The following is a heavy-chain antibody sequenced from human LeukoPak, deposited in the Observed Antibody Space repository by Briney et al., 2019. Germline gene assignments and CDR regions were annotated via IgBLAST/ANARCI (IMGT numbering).Heavy chain of an antibody. CDR1: GYTFTSYG. J-gene: IGHJ3*02. CDR3: ARDGRCSGGSCYSEAFDI. V-gene: IGHV1-18*01. D-gene: IGHD2-15*01. Sequence: ASVKVSCKASGYTFTSYGLTWVRQAPGQGLEWMGWISTYNTNTYYAQKLQGRVTMTTHTSTTTAYMELRSLRSDDTAVYYCARDGRCSGGSCYSEAFDIWGQGTMVTVSS. CDR2: ISTYNTNT.